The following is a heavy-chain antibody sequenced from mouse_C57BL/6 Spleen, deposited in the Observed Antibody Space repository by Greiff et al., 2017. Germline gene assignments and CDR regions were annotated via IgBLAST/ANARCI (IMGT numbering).Heavy chain of an antibody. V-gene: IGHV2-2*01. CDR2: IWSGGST. CDR1: GFSLTSYG. J-gene: IGHJ1*03. CDR3: ARNPLLYGNYRYFDV. D-gene: IGHD2-1*01. Sequence: VKLVESGPGLVQPSQSLSITCTVSGFSLTSYGVHWVRQSPGKGLEWLGVIWSGGSTDYNAAFISRLSISKDNSKSQVFFKMNSLQADDTAIYYCARNPLLYGNYRYFDVWGTGTTVTVSS.